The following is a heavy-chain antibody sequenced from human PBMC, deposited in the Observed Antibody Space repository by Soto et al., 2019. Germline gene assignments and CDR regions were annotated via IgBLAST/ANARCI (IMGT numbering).Heavy chain of an antibody. D-gene: IGHD6-6*01. J-gene: IGHJ6*02. Sequence: GASLKVSCKVSGYTLTELSMHWVRQAPGKGLEWMGGFDPEDGETIYAQKFQGRVTMTEDTSTDTAYMELSSLRSEDTAVYYCATVAARYYGMDVWGQGTTVTVSS. CDR3: ATVAARYYGMDV. CDR2: FDPEDGET. V-gene: IGHV1-24*01. CDR1: GYTLTELS.